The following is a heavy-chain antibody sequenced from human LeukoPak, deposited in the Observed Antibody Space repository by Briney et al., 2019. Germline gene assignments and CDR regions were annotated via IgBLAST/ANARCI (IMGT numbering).Heavy chain of an antibody. V-gene: IGHV4-39*01. D-gene: IGHD5-18*01. J-gene: IGHJ5*02. CDR3: APLERANGILDP. CDR1: GGSITSSAYY. CDR2: MYYTGST. Sequence: SETLSLTCTVSGGSITSSAYYWAWIRQPPGKGLEWIGTMYYTGSTYYNPSLKSRVSISVDTSKNQFSLKLTSVTAADTAVYYCAPLERANGILDPWAREPWSPSPQ.